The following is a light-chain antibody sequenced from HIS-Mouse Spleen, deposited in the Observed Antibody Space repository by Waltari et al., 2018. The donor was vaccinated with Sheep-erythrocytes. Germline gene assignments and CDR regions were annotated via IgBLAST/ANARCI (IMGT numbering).Light chain of an antibody. Sequence: QSALTQPASVSGSPGHSIPISCTGTSSEVGSYNLVSWYRQYPGKAPKLMIYEGSKRPSVVSNSLAVSQSGYTVSMTISGRQAEYEADYYCCSYAGSSTPWVFGVGTRLTIL. J-gene: IGLJ3*02. CDR2: EGS. V-gene: IGLV2-23*01. CDR3: CSYAGSSTPWV. CDR1: SSEVGSYNL.